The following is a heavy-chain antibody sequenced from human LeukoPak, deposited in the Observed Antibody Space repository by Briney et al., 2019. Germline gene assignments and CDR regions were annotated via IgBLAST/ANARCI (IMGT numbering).Heavy chain of an antibody. CDR1: GYTFTSYG. D-gene: IGHD3-9*01. Sequence: GASVKVSCKASGYTFTSYGISWVRQAPGQGLEWMGWISAYNGSTNYAQKLQGRVTMTTDTSTSTAYMELRSLRSDDTAVYYCARVLRYFDWLLYNPYYYGMDVWGQGTAVTVSS. CDR3: ARVLRYFDWLLYNPYYYGMDV. CDR2: ISAYNGST. J-gene: IGHJ6*02. V-gene: IGHV1-18*01.